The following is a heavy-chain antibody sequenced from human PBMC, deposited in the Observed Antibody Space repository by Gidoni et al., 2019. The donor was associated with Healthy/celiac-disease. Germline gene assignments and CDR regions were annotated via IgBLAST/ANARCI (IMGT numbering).Heavy chain of an antibody. CDR2: IYYSGST. Sequence: QVQLQESGPGLVKPSQTLSLTCTVPGGSISSGCYYWSLIRQHPGKGLEWIGYIYYSGSTYYNPSLKSRVTISVDTSKNQFSLKLSSVTAADTAVYYCARGGYYDSSGYYRLRYFDYWGQGTLVTVSS. D-gene: IGHD3-22*01. CDR3: ARGGYYDSSGYYRLRYFDY. CDR1: GGSISSGCYY. J-gene: IGHJ4*02. V-gene: IGHV4-31*03.